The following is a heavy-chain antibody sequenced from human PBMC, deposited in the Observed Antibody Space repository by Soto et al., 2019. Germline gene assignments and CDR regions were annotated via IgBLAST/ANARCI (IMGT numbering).Heavy chain of an antibody. CDR3: VKDIGASGAYWYFDL. Sequence: PGGSLRLSCAASGFTFDDFAMHWVRQAPGKGLEWVSGINWSSGDIDYADSVRGRFTISRDNAKNALYLQMNSLRAEDAAFYYCVKDIGASGAYWYFDLWGRGTLVTVSS. D-gene: IGHD2-8*02. V-gene: IGHV3-9*01. CDR2: INWSSGDI. CDR1: GFTFDDFA. J-gene: IGHJ2*01.